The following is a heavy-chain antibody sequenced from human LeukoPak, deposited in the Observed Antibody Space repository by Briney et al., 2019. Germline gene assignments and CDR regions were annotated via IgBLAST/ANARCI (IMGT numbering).Heavy chain of an antibody. CDR2: ISSSGSTI. D-gene: IGHD3-10*02. J-gene: IGHJ6*04. Sequence: GGSLRLSCAASGFTFSSYAMSWVRQAPGKGLELVSYISSSGSTIYYADSVKGRFTISRDNAKNSLYLQTNSLRAEDTAVYYCAELGITMIGGVWGKGTTVTISP. V-gene: IGHV3-48*03. CDR1: GFTFSSYA. CDR3: AELGITMIGGV.